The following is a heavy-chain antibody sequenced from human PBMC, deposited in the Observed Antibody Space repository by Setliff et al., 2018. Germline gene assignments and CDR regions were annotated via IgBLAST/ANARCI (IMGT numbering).Heavy chain of an antibody. CDR1: GGSISSGSYY. CDR3: ASYRQDVNY. Sequence: TLSLTCTVSGGSISSGSYYWSWIRQPAGKGLEWIGRIYTSGSTNYNPSLKSRVTISVDTSKNQFSLKLSSVTAADTAVYYCASYRQDVNYWGQGTLVTVSS. J-gene: IGHJ4*02. D-gene: IGHD4-4*01. V-gene: IGHV4-61*02. CDR2: IYTSGST.